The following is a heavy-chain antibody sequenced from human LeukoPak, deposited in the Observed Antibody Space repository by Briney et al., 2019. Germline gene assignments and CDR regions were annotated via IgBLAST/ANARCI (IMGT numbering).Heavy chain of an antibody. D-gene: IGHD4-23*01. CDR1: GFTLRNYW. CDR3: ARDRDDGGFEY. Sequence: PGGSLRLSCAASGFTLRNYWMSWVRQAPEKGLGWVANINQDGMVQQYVHSMKGRFTISSDNAENSLYLHMNSLRVEDTGVYYCARDRDDGGFEYWGQGTLVTVSS. V-gene: IGHV3-7*01. J-gene: IGHJ4*02. CDR2: INQDGMVQ.